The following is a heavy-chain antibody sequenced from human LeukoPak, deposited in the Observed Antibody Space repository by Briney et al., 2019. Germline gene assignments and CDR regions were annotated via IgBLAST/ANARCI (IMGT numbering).Heavy chain of an antibody. CDR2: ITISGHTK. V-gene: IGHV3-48*03. J-gene: IGHJ5*02. CDR1: GFDLSTYE. Sequence: GGSLRLSCAASGFDLSTYEMNWVRQAPGKGLGWVADITISGHTKNYADSVKGRFTISRDNARTSLYLQMNSLRVEDTGVYYCARGDPHADLWGQGTLVTVSS. CDR3: ARGDPHADL.